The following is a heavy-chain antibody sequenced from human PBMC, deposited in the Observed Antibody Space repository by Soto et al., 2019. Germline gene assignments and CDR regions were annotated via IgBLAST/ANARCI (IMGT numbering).Heavy chain of an antibody. Sequence: EVQLLESGGGLVQPGGSLRLSCAASGFTFSSYAMTWVRQAPGKGLEWVSTISSSGGSTYYADSVEGRFTISRDNSKNTLYLQMHSRRAEDTAVYYCAKEWSDARTREKCGLVDYWGQGTLVTVSS. D-gene: IGHD2-8*01. CDR3: AKEWSDARTREKCGLVDY. CDR2: ISSSGGST. J-gene: IGHJ4*02. CDR1: GFTFSSYA. V-gene: IGHV3-23*01.